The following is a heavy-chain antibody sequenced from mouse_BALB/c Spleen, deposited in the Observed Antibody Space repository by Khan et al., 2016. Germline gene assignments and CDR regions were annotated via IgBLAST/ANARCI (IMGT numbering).Heavy chain of an antibody. Sequence: VQLQQSGAELVKPGASVKLSCTASGFNIKDTYMHWVKQRPEQGLEWIGRIDTANGNTKYDPKFQGKATITADTSSNTVYLQLSSLTSEDAAVYYCARSTDYWGQGTTLTVSS. CDR2: IDTANGNT. CDR3: ARSTDY. V-gene: IGHV14-3*02. CDR1: GFNIKDTY. J-gene: IGHJ2*01.